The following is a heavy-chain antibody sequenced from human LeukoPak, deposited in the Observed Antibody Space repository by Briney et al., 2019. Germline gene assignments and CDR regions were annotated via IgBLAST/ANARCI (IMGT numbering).Heavy chain of an antibody. Sequence: PGGSLRLSCAASGFTFSSYAMSWVRQAPEKGLERVPTISGSGGGTYYADSVKGRFTISRDDSKNTLYLQMNSLRAEDTAVYYCVKDLGRYRNNCFDYWGQGTLVTVSS. V-gene: IGHV3-23*01. D-gene: IGHD1-26*01. CDR2: ISGSGGGT. J-gene: IGHJ4*02. CDR1: GFTFSSYA. CDR3: VKDLGRYRNNCFDY.